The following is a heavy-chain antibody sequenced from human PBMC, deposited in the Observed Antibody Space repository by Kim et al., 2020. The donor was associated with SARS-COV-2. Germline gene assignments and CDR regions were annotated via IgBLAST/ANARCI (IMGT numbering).Heavy chain of an antibody. Sequence: TSSNPPRKSRVTISIDTSKNQFSLNLYSVTAADAAVYFCARRSSDWYFDLWGRGTLVTVSS. CDR3: ARRSSDWYFDL. D-gene: IGHD1-26*01. V-gene: IGHV4-59*08. CDR2: T. J-gene: IGHJ2*01.